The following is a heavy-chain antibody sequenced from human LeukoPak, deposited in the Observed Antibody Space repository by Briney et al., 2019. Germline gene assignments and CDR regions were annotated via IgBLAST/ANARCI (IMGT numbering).Heavy chain of an antibody. Sequence: ASVKVSCKASGYTFTSYYMHWVRQAPGQGLEWMGIIDPSGGSTSYAQKFQGRVTITTDESTSTAYMELSSLRSEDTAVYYCASLTRYQLLWRYYYMDVWGKGTTVTVSS. D-gene: IGHD2-2*01. J-gene: IGHJ6*03. CDR1: GYTFTSYY. V-gene: IGHV1-46*01. CDR3: ASLTRYQLLWRYYYMDV. CDR2: IDPSGGST.